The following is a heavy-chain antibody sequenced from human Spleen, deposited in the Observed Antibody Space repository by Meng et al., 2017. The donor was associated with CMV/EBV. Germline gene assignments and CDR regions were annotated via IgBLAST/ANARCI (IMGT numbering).Heavy chain of an antibody. CDR2: INPNTGDT. CDR1: GYIFTDYY. D-gene: IGHD5-24*01. Sequence: ASVKVSCKTSGYIFTDYYIHWVRQAPGQGLEWVGWINPNTGDTNYAQKFQGRVTMTRDTSINTAYMDLSRLRSDDAALYYCARGDGWTYYGLDVWGQGTTVTVSS. CDR3: ARGDGWTYYGLDV. J-gene: IGHJ6*02. V-gene: IGHV1-2*02.